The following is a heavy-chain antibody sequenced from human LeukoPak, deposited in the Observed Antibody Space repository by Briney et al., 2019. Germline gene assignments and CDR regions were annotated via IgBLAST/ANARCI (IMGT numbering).Heavy chain of an antibody. CDR1: GFTFSSYS. CDR3: ARGYCSGGSCFWRSAMDV. CDR2: ISSSSSYI. Sequence: NPGGSLRLSCAASGFTFSSYSMNWVRQAPGKGLEWVSSISSSSSYIYYADSVKGRFTISRDNAKNSLYLQMNSLRAEDTAVYYCARGYCSGGSCFWRSAMDVWGQGTTVTVSS. J-gene: IGHJ6*02. V-gene: IGHV3-21*01. D-gene: IGHD2-15*01.